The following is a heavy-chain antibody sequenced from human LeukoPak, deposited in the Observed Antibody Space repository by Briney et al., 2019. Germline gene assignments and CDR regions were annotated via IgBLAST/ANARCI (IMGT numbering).Heavy chain of an antibody. CDR1: GGSISSYY. J-gene: IGHJ6*03. CDR2: IYYSGST. D-gene: IGHD3-10*01. Sequence: SETLSLTCTVSGGSISSYYWSWIRQPPGKGLEWIGYIYYSGSTNYNPSLKSRVTISVDTSKNQSSLKLSSVTAADTAVYYCAGVDGSGSYYYYYMDVWGKGTTVTVSS. CDR3: AGVDGSGSYYYYYMDV. V-gene: IGHV4-59*01.